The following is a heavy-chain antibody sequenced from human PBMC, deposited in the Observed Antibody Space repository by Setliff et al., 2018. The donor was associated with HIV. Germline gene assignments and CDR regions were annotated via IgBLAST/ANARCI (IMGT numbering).Heavy chain of an antibody. CDR3: ARCMFSLRSRHIIYYMDV. Sequence: SETLSLTCTVSGGSISSGGYYWSWIRQHPEKGLEWIGYVYYNGDTYYNPSLKSRVTLSVDTSKNQFSLRLSSVTAADTAVYYCARCMFSLRSRHIIYYMDVWGKGTTVTVSS. J-gene: IGHJ6*03. CDR2: VYYNGDT. V-gene: IGHV4-31*03. D-gene: IGHD2-8*01. CDR1: GGSISSGGYY.